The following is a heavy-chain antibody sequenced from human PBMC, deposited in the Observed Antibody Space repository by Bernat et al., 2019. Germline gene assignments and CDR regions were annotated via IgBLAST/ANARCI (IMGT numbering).Heavy chain of an antibody. V-gene: IGHV3-53*02. D-gene: IGHD6-19*01. CDR2: IYSGGNT. Sequence: EVQLVETGGDLIQPGGSLRLSCAASGVTVSSSYMSWVRQAPGKWLEWVSIIYSGGNTYYADYVKDRVIISRDNSEKTLYLQMTSVRAEDTAVYYCASALYSSGWYSAYFQHWGQGTLVTVFS. CDR1: GVTVSSSY. J-gene: IGHJ1*01. CDR3: ASALYSSGWYSAYFQH.